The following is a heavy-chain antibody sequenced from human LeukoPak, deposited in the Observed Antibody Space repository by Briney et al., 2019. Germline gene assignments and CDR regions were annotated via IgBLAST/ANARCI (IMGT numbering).Heavy chain of an antibody. CDR1: GYSFSNYW. D-gene: IGHD6-19*01. CDR3: ARRSVAGHYFDY. V-gene: IGHV5-51*01. Sequence: GGSLEISCMGSGYSFSNYWIGWVRQMPGKGLEWMGIIYPDESNIRYSPSFQGQVTISVDKSISTAYLQWSSLKASDTAMYYCARRSVAGHYFDYWGQGTLVTVSS. J-gene: IGHJ4*02. CDR2: IYPDESNI.